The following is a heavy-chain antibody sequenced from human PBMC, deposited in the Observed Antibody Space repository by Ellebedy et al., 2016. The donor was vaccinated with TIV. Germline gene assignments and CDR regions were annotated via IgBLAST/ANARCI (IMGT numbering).Heavy chain of an antibody. CDR3: ARAGPGTRRAIIRYSSPRGDY. Sequence: GESLKISCKGSGYSFTSYWIGWVRQMPGKGLEWMGIIYPGDSDTRYSPSFQGQVTISADKSISTAYLQWSSLKASDTAMYYCARAGPGTRRAIIRYSSPRGDYWGQGTLVTVSS. D-gene: IGHD6-13*01. CDR1: GYSFTSYW. CDR2: IYPGDSDT. J-gene: IGHJ4*02. V-gene: IGHV5-51*01.